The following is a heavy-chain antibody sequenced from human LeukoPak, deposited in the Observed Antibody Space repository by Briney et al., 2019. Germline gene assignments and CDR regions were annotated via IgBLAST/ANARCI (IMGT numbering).Heavy chain of an antibody. CDR3: ARYSVVPAARYFDY. Sequence: PGRSLRLSCAASGFTFSSYAMHWVRQAPGKGLEWVAVISYDGSNKYYADSVKGRFTISRDNSKNTLYLQMNSLRAEDTAVYYCARYSVVPAARYFDYWGQGTLVTVSS. D-gene: IGHD2-2*01. CDR1: GFTFSSYA. J-gene: IGHJ4*02. CDR2: ISYDGSNK. V-gene: IGHV3-30-3*01.